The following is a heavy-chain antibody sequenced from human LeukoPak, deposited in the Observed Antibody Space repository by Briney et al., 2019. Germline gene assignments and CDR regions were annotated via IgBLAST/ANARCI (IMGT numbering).Heavy chain of an antibody. CDR1: GFTFSSHG. J-gene: IGHJ4*02. V-gene: IGHV3-33*01. CDR2: IWYDGTNK. D-gene: IGHD2-2*01. CDR3: AREGSRTSCPTWGYFDH. Sequence: PGGSLRLSCAASGFTFSSHGIHWVRQAPGRGLEWVAVIWYDGTNKYYEDSVKGRFSISRDDSKNTVYLQMNSLRAEDTAVYYCAREGSRTSCPTWGYFDHCGQGTLVTVSS.